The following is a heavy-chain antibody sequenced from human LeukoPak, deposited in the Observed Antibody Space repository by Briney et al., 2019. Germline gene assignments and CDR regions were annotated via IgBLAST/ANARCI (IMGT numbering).Heavy chain of an antibody. CDR3: AKDYSLGYCSSTSCFVDY. J-gene: IGHJ4*02. V-gene: IGHV3-23*01. CDR2: ISGSGGST. D-gene: IGHD2-2*01. Sequence: HAGGSLRLSCAASGFTFSSYAMSWVRQAPGKGLEWVSAISGSGGSTYYADSVKGRFTISRDNSKNTLYLQMNSLRAEDTAVYYCAKDYSLGYCSSTSCFVDYWGQGTLVTVSS. CDR1: GFTFSSYA.